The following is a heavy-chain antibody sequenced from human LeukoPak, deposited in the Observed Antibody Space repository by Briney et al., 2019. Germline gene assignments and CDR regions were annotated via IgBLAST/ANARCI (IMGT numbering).Heavy chain of an antibody. Sequence: PSETLSLTCTVSGGSISSYYWSWIRQPPGKGLEWIGYIYYSGSTNYNPSLKSRVTISVDTSKNQFSLKLSSVTAADTAVYYCARAYGTYYDFWSGYSVFDYWGQGTLVTVSS. D-gene: IGHD3-3*01. V-gene: IGHV4-59*01. CDR1: GGSISSYY. CDR3: ARAYGTYYDFWSGYSVFDY. CDR2: IYYSGST. J-gene: IGHJ4*02.